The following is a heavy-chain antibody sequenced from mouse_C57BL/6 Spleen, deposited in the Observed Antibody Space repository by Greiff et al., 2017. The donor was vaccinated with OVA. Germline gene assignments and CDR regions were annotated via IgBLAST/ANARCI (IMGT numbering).Heavy chain of an antibody. V-gene: IGHV5-12*01. CDR3: ARRVGYYHFDY. CDR2: ISNGGGST. D-gene: IGHD2-3*01. CDR1: GFTFSDYY. J-gene: IGHJ2*01. Sequence: EVQGVESGGGLVQPGGSLKLSCAASGFTFSDYYMYWVRQTPEKRLEWVAYISNGGGSTYYPDTVKGRFTISRDNAKNTLYLQMSRLKSEDTAMYYCARRVGYYHFDYWGQGTTLTVSS.